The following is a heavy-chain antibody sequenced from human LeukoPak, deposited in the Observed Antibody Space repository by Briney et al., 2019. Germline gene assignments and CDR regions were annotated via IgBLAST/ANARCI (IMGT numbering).Heavy chain of an antibody. D-gene: IGHD6-13*01. CDR2: IKQDGSEK. V-gene: IGHV3-7*01. CDR1: GFTFSSYW. Sequence: GGSLRLSCAASGFTFSSYWMSWVRQAPGKGLEWVANIKQDGSEKYYVDSVKGRFTISRDNSKNTLYLQMDSLRAEDTAVYYCATGGTSSWSDFDYWGQGALVTVSS. J-gene: IGHJ4*02. CDR3: ATGGTSSWSDFDY.